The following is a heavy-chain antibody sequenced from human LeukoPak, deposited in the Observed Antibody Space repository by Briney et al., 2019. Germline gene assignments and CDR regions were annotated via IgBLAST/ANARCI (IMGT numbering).Heavy chain of an antibody. CDR3: ARGGSGNWNAPFDY. CDR2: ISSSTSSI. CDR1: GFTLSDYS. J-gene: IGHJ4*02. V-gene: IGHV3-21*01. Sequence: PGGSLRLSCAASGFTLSDYSMNWVRQAPGKGLEWVSSISSSTSSIYYADSVKGRFTISRDNAKNSLYLQMNSLRTEDTAVYYCARGGSGNWNAPFDYWGQGTLVTVSS. D-gene: IGHD1-1*01.